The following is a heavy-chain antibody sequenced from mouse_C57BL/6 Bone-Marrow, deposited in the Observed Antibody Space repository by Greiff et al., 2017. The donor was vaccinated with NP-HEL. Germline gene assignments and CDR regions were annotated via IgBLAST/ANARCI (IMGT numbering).Heavy chain of an antibody. J-gene: IGHJ3*01. D-gene: IGHD2-4*01. CDR3: AKRGIYYDCDVWFAY. V-gene: IGHV1-82*01. CDR1: GYAFSSSW. Sequence: LVESGPELVKPGASVKISCKASGYAFSSSWMNWVKQRPGKGLEWIGRIYPGDGDTTYNGKFKGKATLTADKSSSTAYMQLSSLTSEDSAVYFCAKRGIYYDCDVWFAYWGQGTLVTVSA. CDR2: IYPGDGDT.